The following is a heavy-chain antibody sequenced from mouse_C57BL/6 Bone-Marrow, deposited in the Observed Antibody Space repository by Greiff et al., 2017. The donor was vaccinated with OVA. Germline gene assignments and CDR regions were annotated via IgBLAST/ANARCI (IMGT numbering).Heavy chain of an antibody. J-gene: IGHJ3*01. D-gene: IGHD1-1*01. V-gene: IGHV1-55*01. CDR3: ARGGLLEAWFAY. CDR1: GYTFTSYW. CDR2: IYPGSGST. Sequence: VQLQQPGAELVKPGASVKMSCKASGYTFTSYWITWVKQRPGQGLEWIGDIYPGSGSTNYNEKFKSKATLTVDTSSSTAYMQLSSLTSEDSAVYYWARGGLLEAWFAYWGQGTLVTVSA.